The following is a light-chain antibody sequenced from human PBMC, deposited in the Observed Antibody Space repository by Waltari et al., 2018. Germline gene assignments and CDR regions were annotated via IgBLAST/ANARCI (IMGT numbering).Light chain of an antibody. CDR1: SNDVGYYNY. V-gene: IGLV2-8*01. CDR2: RVS. J-gene: IGLJ2*01. Sequence: QSTLTQPPSASGSLGQSVTFSCTGTSNDVGYYNYVYWYQQLPGQAPNLLSSRVSKRPSWVPERFSVFKSGNTAFLTVSGLQADDEADYYCTSHAGGNNLDVFGGGTKLTVL. CDR3: TSHAGGNNLDV.